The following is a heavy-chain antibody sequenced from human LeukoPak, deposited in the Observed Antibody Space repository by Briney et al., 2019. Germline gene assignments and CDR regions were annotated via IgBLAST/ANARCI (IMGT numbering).Heavy chain of an antibody. V-gene: IGHV1-18*01. D-gene: IGHD1-14*01. Sequence: GASVKVSCNTSGYTFTSYGISWVRQAPGQGLEHMGWINTYNGHTNYAQKLQGRVTVTTDTSTSTAYLELRSLRSDDTAVYYCARDGPRGYFQHWGQGTLITVSS. J-gene: IGHJ1*01. CDR3: ARDGPRGYFQH. CDR2: INTYNGHT. CDR1: GYTFTSYG.